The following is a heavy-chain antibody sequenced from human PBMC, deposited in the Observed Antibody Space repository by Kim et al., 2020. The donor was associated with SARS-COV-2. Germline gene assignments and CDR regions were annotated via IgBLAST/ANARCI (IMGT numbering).Heavy chain of an antibody. Sequence: GGSLRLSCTASGFTFSDYAMNWVRQSPGKGLEWVSGINWNSIRIAYADSVKGRFPISRDNAKKSLYLQMDSLRTEDTAFYYCARGFSSTWQSFWGQGTLVTVSS. CDR3: ARGFSSTWQSF. J-gene: IGHJ4*02. V-gene: IGHV3-9*01. D-gene: IGHD6-13*01. CDR2: INWNSIRI. CDR1: GFTFSDYA.